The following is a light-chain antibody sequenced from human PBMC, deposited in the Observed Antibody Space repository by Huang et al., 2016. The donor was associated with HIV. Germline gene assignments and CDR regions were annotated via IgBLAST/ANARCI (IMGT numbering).Light chain of an antibody. CDR1: QSVASY. J-gene: IGKJ4*01. V-gene: IGKV3-11*01. CDR3: QQRSTWPLT. Sequence: LTQSPSILSLSLGGTGTISCKASQSVASYVAWYQQRPGQSPRLLLYDTSNRAAGTPTRFSGSGSGTDFTLTISGLESGDLGVFYCQQRSTWPLTFGGGTKVA. CDR2: DTS.